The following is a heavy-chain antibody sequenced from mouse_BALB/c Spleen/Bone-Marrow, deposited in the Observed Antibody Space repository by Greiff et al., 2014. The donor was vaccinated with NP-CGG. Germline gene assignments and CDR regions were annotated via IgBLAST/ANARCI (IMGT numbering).Heavy chain of an antibody. Sequence: QVQLKESGPGLVAPSQSLSITCTVSGFSLTGYGVNWVRQPPGKGLEWLGMIWGDGSTDYNSALKSRLSISKDNSKSQVFLKMNSLQTDDPARYYCARGEDYDDYYAMDYWGQGTSVTVSS. D-gene: IGHD2-4*01. CDR3: ARGEDYDDYYAMDY. CDR1: GFSLTGYG. J-gene: IGHJ4*01. CDR2: IWGDGST. V-gene: IGHV2-6-7*01.